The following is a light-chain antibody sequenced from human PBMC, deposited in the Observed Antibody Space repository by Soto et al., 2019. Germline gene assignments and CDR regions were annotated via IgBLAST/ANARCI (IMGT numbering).Light chain of an antibody. V-gene: IGLV2-8*01. CDR1: GTDVGQYNY. CDR2: HVS. J-gene: IGLJ1*01. CDR3: SSYTNINTRACV. Sequence: QSALTQPPSASGSPGQSVTISCTGAGTDVGQYNYVSWYQQHPGKAPKLLIHHVSRRPSGVPARFSGSKSGNTASLTVSGLQTEDEAEYYCSSYTNINTRACVFGTGTKLTVL.